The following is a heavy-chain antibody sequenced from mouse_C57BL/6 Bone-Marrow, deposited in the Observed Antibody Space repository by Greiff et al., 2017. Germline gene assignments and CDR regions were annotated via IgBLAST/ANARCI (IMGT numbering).Heavy chain of an antibody. Sequence: EVMLVESGGGLVKPGGSLKLSCAASGFTFSDYGMHWVRQAPEKGLEWVAYISSGSSTIYYADTVKGRFTISRANAKNTLFLQMTSLRSEDTAMYYCARDYDYDDGAWFAYWGQGTLVTVSA. D-gene: IGHD2-4*01. V-gene: IGHV5-17*01. CDR2: ISSGSSTI. CDR3: ARDYDYDDGAWFAY. CDR1: GFTFSDYG. J-gene: IGHJ3*01.